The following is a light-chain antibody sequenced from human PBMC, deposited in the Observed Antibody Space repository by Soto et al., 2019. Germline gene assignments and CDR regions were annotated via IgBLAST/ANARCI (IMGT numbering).Light chain of an antibody. V-gene: IGKV2-28*01. CDR3: MQTLQTPYT. Sequence: DIVMTQSPLSLPVTPGEPASISCRSSQSLLYGAGYMYVDWYLQKPGQPPHLLIFLGSNRASGVXAMXSGSVSGTDFTLKISRVETEDVGIYYCMQTLQTPYTFGQGTKLEIK. J-gene: IGKJ2*01. CDR2: LGS. CDR1: QSLLYGAGYMY.